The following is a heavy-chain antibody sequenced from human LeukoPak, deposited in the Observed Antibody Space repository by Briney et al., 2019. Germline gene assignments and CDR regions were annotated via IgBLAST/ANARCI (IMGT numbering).Heavy chain of an antibody. V-gene: IGHV3-21*01. Sequence: PGGSLRLSCAASGFTFSSYSMNWVRQAPGKGLEWVSSISSSSSYIYYADSVKGRFTISRDNAKNSLYLQMNSLRAEDTAVYYCANIYCSGGTCTYFDDWGQGTLVTVSS. D-gene: IGHD2-15*01. CDR2: ISSSSSYI. CDR3: ANIYCSGGTCTYFDD. CDR1: GFTFSSYS. J-gene: IGHJ4*02.